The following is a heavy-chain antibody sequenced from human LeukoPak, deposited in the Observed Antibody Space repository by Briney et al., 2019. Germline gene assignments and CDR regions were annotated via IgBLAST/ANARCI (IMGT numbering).Heavy chain of an antibody. CDR2: INSDGSST. J-gene: IGHJ6*02. Sequence: GGSLRLSCAASGFTFSSYWMHWVRQAPGKGLVWVSRINSDGSSTSYADSVKGRFTISRDNAKNTLYLQMNSLRAEDTAVYYCARAVAGEGYYYYGMDVWGQGTTVTVSS. D-gene: IGHD6-19*01. CDR3: ARAVAGEGYYYYGMDV. CDR1: GFTFSSYW. V-gene: IGHV3-74*01.